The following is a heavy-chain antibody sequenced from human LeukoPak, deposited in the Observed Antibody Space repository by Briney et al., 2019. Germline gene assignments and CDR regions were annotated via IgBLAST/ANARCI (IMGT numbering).Heavy chain of an antibody. Sequence: GGSLRLSCAASGFTFSSYSMNWVRQAPGKGLEWVSSISSSSSYIYYADSVKGRFTISRDNAKNTVYLQMNSLRAEDTAVYFCASEIWLGYWGQGTLVTVSS. CDR1: GFTFSSYS. J-gene: IGHJ4*02. CDR2: ISSSSSYI. D-gene: IGHD3-10*01. CDR3: ASEIWLGY. V-gene: IGHV3-21*01.